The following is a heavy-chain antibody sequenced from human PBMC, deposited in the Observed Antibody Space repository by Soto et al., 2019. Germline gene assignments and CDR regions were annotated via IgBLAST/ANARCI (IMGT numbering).Heavy chain of an antibody. D-gene: IGHD6-13*01. CDR1: GFTVSGKKY. V-gene: IGHV3-53*01. CDR3: ASWQLQEHAYDI. J-gene: IGHJ3*02. Sequence: RLSCAAFGFTVSGKKYVAWVRQPPGKGLEWVSALYDVDGTYYADSVKGRFTTSSDSSRTIVYLQIHSLRPDDTAVYFCASWQLQEHAYDIWGQGTTVTVS. CDR2: LYDVDGT.